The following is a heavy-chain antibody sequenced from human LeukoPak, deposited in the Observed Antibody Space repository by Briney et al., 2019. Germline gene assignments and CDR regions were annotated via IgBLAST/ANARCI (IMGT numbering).Heavy chain of an antibody. CDR1: GFTFSSYG. CDR2: IWYDGSNK. Sequence: GGSLRLSCAASGFTFSSYGMHWVRQAPGKGLEWVAVIWYDGSNKYYADSVKGRFTISRHSPNNTLFLQMNNLRPEDTAVYYCARTSYYYDMDVWGPGTTVTVSS. J-gene: IGHJ6*02. V-gene: IGHV3-33*01. CDR3: ARTSYYYDMDV.